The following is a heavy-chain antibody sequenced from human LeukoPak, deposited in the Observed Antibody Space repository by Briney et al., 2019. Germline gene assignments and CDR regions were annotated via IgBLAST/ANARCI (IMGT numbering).Heavy chain of an antibody. J-gene: IGHJ4*02. Sequence: SVKVSCKTSGGTFSSYAISWVRQAPGQGLEWIGDIIPIFDTANYAQKFQGRVTITADESATTSYMELSSLRSEDTAVYYCARASISAAGPALIDYWGQGTLVTVSS. V-gene: IGHV1-69*13. CDR2: IIPIFDTA. D-gene: IGHD6-19*01. CDR3: ARASISAAGPALIDY. CDR1: GGTFSSYA.